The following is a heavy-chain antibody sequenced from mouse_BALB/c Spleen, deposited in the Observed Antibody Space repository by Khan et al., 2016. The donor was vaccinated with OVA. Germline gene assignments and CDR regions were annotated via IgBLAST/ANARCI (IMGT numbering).Heavy chain of an antibody. CDR1: GFSLTGYG. Sequence: QVQLKQSGPGLVAPSQSLSITCTVSGFSLTGYGVNWVRQPPGKGLEWLGMIWGDGSADYNSALKSRLSISKDNSKSQVFLKMNSLQTDDTARYFCTRERRLGGFAYWGLGTLVTVSA. CDR3: TRERRLGGFAY. D-gene: IGHD3-3*01. J-gene: IGHJ3*01. CDR2: IWGDGSA. V-gene: IGHV2-6-7*01.